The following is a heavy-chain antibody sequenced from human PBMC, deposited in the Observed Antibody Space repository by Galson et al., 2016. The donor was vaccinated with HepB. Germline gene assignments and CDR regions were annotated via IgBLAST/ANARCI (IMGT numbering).Heavy chain of an antibody. CDR1: GFTFTSYA. CDR3: ARDRGGCQSSSCYPPYGMDV. J-gene: IGHJ6*02. V-gene: IGHV3-30*14. D-gene: IGHD2-2*01. CDR2: ISYDGSNK. Sequence: SLRLSCAASGFTFTSYAMHWVRQAPGKGLEWVAVISYDGSNKYYADSVKGRFTISRDNSKNTLYLQMGSLRADDMAVYYCARDRGGCQSSSCYPPYGMDVWGRGTTVTVSS.